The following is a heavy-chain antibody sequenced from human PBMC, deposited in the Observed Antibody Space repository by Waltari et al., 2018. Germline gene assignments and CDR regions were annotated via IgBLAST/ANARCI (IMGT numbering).Heavy chain of an antibody. Sequence: QVQLVQSGTEVRKPGSSVKISCTASGDSFNSYSIHWVRQARGQGLEWLGDIVPIVDTIKTAQMFRGRITIAADESTVTASMELSSLTSDDTAVYYCVRYSLSSSHFDYWGQGTLVTVSS. D-gene: IGHD1-26*01. V-gene: IGHV1-69*01. J-gene: IGHJ4*02. CDR2: IVPIVDTI. CDR1: GDSFNSYS. CDR3: VRYSLSSSHFDY.